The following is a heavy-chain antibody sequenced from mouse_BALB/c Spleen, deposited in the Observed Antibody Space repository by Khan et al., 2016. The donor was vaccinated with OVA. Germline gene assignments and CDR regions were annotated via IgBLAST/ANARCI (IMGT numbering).Heavy chain of an antibody. CDR1: GFNIKDTY. J-gene: IGHJ3*01. Sequence: VQLKESGAELVKPGASVKLSCTASGFNIKDTYMHWVKQRPEQGPEWIGRIDPANGDIKYDPKFQDKATIAADTSSNTAYLQLSSLTSEDTSVYYCANLYGNTFAYWGQGTLVSVSA. CDR2: IDPANGDI. D-gene: IGHD2-1*01. V-gene: IGHV14-3*02. CDR3: ANLYGNTFAY.